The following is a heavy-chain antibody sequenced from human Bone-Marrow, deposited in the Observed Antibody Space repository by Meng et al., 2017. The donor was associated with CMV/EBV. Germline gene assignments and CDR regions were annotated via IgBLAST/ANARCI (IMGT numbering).Heavy chain of an antibody. Sequence: GGSLKISCAASGFSFSSYSMNWVRQAPGKGLEWVSSISSSSSYIYYADSVKGRFTISRDNAKNSLYLQMNSLRAEDMALYYCAKDNGGSYYYGMDVWGQGTTVTVSS. D-gene: IGHD3-10*01. CDR1: GFSFSSYS. CDR3: AKDNGGSYYYGMDV. J-gene: IGHJ6*02. V-gene: IGHV3-21*04. CDR2: ISSSSSYI.